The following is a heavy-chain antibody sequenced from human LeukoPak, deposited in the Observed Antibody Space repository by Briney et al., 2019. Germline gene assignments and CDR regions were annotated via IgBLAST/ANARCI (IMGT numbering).Heavy chain of an antibody. Sequence: QTGRSLRLSCAASGFTFDDYAMHWVRQAPGKGLEWVSGISWNSGSIGYADSVKGRFTISRDNAKNSLYLQMNSLRAEDTALYYCAKARMVRGPNAFDYWGQGTLVTVSS. V-gene: IGHV3-9*01. D-gene: IGHD3-10*01. CDR3: AKARMVRGPNAFDY. CDR1: GFTFDDYA. CDR2: ISWNSGSI. J-gene: IGHJ4*02.